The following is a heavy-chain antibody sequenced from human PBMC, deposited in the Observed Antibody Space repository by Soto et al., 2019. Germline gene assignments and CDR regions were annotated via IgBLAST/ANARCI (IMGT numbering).Heavy chain of an antibody. D-gene: IGHD5-12*01. CDR3: ARGRIIVALYYYGMDV. V-gene: IGHV1-2*02. J-gene: IGHJ6*02. Sequence: ASVKVSCKASGYTFTGYYMHWVRQAPGQGLEWMGWINPNSGGTNYAQKFQGRVTMTRDTSISTAYMELSRLRSDDTAVYYCARGRIIVALYYYGMDVWGQRTTVTVSS. CDR1: GYTFTGYY. CDR2: INPNSGGT.